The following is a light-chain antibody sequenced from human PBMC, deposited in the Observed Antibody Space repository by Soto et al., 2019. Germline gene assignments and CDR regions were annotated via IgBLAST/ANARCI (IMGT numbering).Light chain of an antibody. CDR3: QQRSNWPPIT. CDR1: QSVSSS. J-gene: IGKJ5*01. V-gene: IGKV3-11*01. CDR2: DAS. Sequence: IVLTQSPATLSLSPGERATLYCRASQSVSSSLAWYQQKPGQAPRLLIYDASNRATGIPARFSGSGSGTDFTLTISSLEPEDFAVYYCQQRSNWPPITFGQGTRLAIK.